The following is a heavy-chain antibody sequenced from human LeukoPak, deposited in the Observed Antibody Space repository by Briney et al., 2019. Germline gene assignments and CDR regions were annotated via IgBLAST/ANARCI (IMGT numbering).Heavy chain of an antibody. D-gene: IGHD2-2*01. Sequence: ASVKVSCKASGYTFTSYAMHWVRQAPGQRLEWMGWINAGNGNTKYSQKFQGRVTITRDTSASTAYMELSSLRSEDTAVYYCARDLDIVVVPTSNYAFDPWGQGTLVTVSS. CDR2: INAGNGNT. CDR3: ARDLDIVVVPTSNYAFDP. J-gene: IGHJ5*02. V-gene: IGHV1-3*01. CDR1: GYTFTSYA.